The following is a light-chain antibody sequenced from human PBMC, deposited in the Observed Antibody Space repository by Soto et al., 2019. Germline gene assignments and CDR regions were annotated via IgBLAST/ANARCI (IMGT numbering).Light chain of an antibody. V-gene: IGKV3-20*01. J-gene: IGKJ1*01. CDR3: QQYGSLPWT. CDR1: QSIGTY. CDR2: GAS. Sequence: IVISHSPSTLSVSKGEGATLSCRAGQSIGTYLVWYQQKPGRAPRLLIYGASNRATGIPGRFSGSGSGTDFTLTISRLEPEDFAVYSCQQYGSLPWTFGQGTKVDIK.